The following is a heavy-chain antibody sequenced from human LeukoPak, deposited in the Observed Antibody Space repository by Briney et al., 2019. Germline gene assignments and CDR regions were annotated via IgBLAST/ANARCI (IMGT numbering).Heavy chain of an antibody. J-gene: IGHJ5*02. CDR1: GFTFSSYW. V-gene: IGHV3-74*01. CDR3: AREAVVVPANWFDP. CDR2: INSDGSRT. Sequence: LGGSLRLSCAASGFTFSSYWMHWVRQAPGKGLVWVSRINSDGSRTSYADSVKGRFTISRDNAKNTLYLQMNSLRAEDTAVYYCAREAVVVPANWFDPWGQGTLVTVSS. D-gene: IGHD2-2*01.